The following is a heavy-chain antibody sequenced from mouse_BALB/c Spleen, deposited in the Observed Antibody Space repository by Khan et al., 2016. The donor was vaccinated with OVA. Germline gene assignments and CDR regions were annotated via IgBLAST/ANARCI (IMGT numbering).Heavy chain of an antibody. CDR1: GYTFTSYV. J-gene: IGHJ3*01. CDR2: INPYNDGT. D-gene: IGHD1-1*01. CDR3: ARRDYYGSSSFAY. V-gene: IGHV1S136*01. Sequence: VQLKQSGPELVKPGASVKMSCKASGYTFTSYVMHWVKQKPGQGLEWIGYINPYNDGTKYNEKFKGKATLTSDKSSGTAYMELSSLTSEDSAVYYCARRDYYGSSSFAYWGQGTLVTVSA.